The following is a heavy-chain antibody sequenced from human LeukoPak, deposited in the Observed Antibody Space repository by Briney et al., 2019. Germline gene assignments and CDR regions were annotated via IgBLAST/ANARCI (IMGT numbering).Heavy chain of an antibody. J-gene: IGHJ3*02. V-gene: IGHV3-30*02. CDR2: IRYDEGSK. Sequence: GSLILYCAAPGFILNGYGMHWVRPAPGKGLEWDAFIRYDEGSKYYADSVKGRFTISRDNSKNTLYLEMNSLRTEDTAVYYCAKGRGLWASRDAFDIWGQGTMVTVSS. CDR1: GFILNGYG. CDR3: AKGRGLWASRDAFDI. D-gene: IGHD5-18*01.